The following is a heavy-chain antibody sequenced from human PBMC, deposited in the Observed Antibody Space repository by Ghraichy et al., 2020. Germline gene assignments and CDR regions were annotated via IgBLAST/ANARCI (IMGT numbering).Heavy chain of an antibody. D-gene: IGHD6-6*01. CDR1: GFTFSGSA. V-gene: IGHV3-73*01. CDR2: IRSKANSYAT. Sequence: GESLNISCAASGFTFSGSAMHWVRQASGKGLEWVGRIRSKANSYATAYAASVKGRFTISRDDSKNTAYLQMNSLKTEDTAVYYCTSVIEYSRGKDVWGQGTTVTVSS. J-gene: IGHJ6*02. CDR3: TSVIEYSRGKDV.